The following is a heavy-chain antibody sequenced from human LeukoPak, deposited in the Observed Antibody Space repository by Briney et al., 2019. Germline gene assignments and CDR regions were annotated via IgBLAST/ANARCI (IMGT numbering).Heavy chain of an antibody. J-gene: IGHJ4*02. CDR1: GFTFSTYS. Sequence: PGGSLRLSCAASGFTFSTYSMNWVRQAPGKGLEWISYISNSSNTIYYADSVKGRFTISRDNAKNSLFLQMNSLGVEDTAVYYCATTEFLDHWGQGTLVTVSS. D-gene: IGHD3-10*01. V-gene: IGHV3-48*01. CDR3: ATTEFLDH. CDR2: ISNSSNTI.